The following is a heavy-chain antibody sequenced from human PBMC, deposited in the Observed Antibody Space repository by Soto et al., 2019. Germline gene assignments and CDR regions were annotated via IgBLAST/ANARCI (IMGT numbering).Heavy chain of an antibody. J-gene: IGHJ6*02. CDR3: TQQLVKNYYYYYGMDV. CDR1: GFTFSSYW. Sequence: GGSLRLSCAASGFTFSSYWMHWVRQAPGKGLVWVSRINSDGSSTSYADSVKGRFTISRDNAKNTLYLQMNSLRAEDTAVYYCTQQLVKNYYYYYGMDVWGQGTTVTVSS. V-gene: IGHV3-74*01. CDR2: INSDGSST. D-gene: IGHD6-13*01.